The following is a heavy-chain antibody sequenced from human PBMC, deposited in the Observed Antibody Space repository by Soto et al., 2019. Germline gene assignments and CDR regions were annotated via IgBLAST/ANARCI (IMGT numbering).Heavy chain of an antibody. J-gene: IGHJ4*02. CDR1: GFTFSSYA. CDR3: ARAGIAVAGRDLALFDY. D-gene: IGHD6-19*01. CDR2: ISYDGSNK. Sequence: GGSLRLSCAASGFTFSSYAMHWVRQAPGKGLEWVAVISYDGSNKYYADSVKGRFTISRDNSKNTLYLQMNSLRAEDTAVYYCARAGIAVAGRDLALFDYWGQGTLVTGSS. V-gene: IGHV3-30-3*01.